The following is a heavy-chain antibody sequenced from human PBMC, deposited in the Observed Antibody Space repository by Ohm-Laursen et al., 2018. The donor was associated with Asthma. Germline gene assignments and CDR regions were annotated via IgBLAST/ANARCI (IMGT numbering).Heavy chain of an antibody. CDR1: GYTFTSYA. CDR3: ARDPSGGKRGHFDY. CDR2: INAGNGNT. Sequence: ASVKVSCKASGYTFTSYAMHWVRQAPGQRLEWMGWINAGNGNTKYSQKFQGRVTITRDTSASTAYMELSSLRSEDTAVYYRARDPSGGKRGHFDYWGQGTLVTVSS. D-gene: IGHD4-23*01. J-gene: IGHJ4*02. V-gene: IGHV1-3*01.